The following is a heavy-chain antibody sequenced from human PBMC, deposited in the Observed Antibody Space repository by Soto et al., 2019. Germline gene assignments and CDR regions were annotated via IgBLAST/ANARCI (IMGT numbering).Heavy chain of an antibody. D-gene: IGHD3-22*01. CDR1: GFTFSSYA. CDR3: AKRSEFTYYYDSSGYYRDHLYYFDY. Sequence: GGSLRLSCAASGFTFSSYAMSWVRQAPGKGLEWVSAISGSGGSTYYADSVKGRFTISRDNSKNTLYLQMNSLRAEDTAVYYCAKRSEFTYYYDSSGYYRDHLYYFDYWGQGTLVTVSS. J-gene: IGHJ4*02. CDR2: ISGSGGST. V-gene: IGHV3-23*01.